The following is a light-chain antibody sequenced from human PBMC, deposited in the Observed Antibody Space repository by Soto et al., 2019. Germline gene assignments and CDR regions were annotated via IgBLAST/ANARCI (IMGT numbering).Light chain of an antibody. J-gene: IGLJ2*01. CDR2: SNN. CDR1: SSNIGGNI. V-gene: IGLV1-44*01. Sequence: QSVLTQPPSASGTPGQRVTISCSGSSSNIGGNIVNWYQQLPGTAPKLLIHSNNQRPSGVPDRFSGSKSGTSASLAISGLQSEDEADYYCAAWDDSLNGVVFGGGTELTVL. CDR3: AAWDDSLNGVV.